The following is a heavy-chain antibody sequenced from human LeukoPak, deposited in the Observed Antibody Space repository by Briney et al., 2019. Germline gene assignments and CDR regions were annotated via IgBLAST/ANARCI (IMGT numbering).Heavy chain of an antibody. V-gene: IGHV3-23*01. CDR2: ISGSGGST. CDR1: GFTLSNYA. D-gene: IGHD2-15*01. CDR3: AKVRSTVVAAPTNY. Sequence: GGSLRLSRAASGFTLSNYAMSWVRQAPGEGLEWASVISGSGGSTYHADPAKGRFTISRDNSNNTLYLQMSSLRAEDTAIYFCAKVRSTVVAAPTNYWGQGTLVTVSS. J-gene: IGHJ4*02.